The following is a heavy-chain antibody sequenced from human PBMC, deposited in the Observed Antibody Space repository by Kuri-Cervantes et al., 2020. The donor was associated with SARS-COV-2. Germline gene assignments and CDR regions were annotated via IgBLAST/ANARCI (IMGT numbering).Heavy chain of an antibody. D-gene: IGHD6-6*01. V-gene: IGHV1-18*01. CDR3: ARDADKLYSSSSLTPRAGY. Sequence: ASVKVSCKASGYTFTSYGISWVRQAPGQGLEWMGWISAYNGNTNYAQKLQGRVTMTTDTSTITAYMELRSLRSDDTAVYYCARDADKLYSSSSLTPRAGYWGQGTLVTVSS. CDR1: GYTFTSYG. CDR2: ISAYNGNT. J-gene: IGHJ4*02.